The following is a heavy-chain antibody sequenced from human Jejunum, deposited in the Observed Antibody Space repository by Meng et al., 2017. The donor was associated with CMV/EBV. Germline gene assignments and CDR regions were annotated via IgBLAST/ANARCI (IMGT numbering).Heavy chain of an antibody. D-gene: IGHD6-13*01. V-gene: IGHV3-23*01. CDR3: AKLGIAAAGTVDY. CDR2: ISGSGGST. Sequence: SGFTFSSYAMSWVRQAPGKGLEWVSAISGSGGSTYYADSVKGRFTISRDNSKNTLYLQMNSLRAEDTAIYYCAKLGIAAAGTVDYWGQGTLVTVSS. CDR1: GFTFSSYA. J-gene: IGHJ4*02.